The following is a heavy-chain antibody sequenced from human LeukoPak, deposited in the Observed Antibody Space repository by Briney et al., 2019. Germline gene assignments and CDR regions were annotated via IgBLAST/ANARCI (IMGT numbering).Heavy chain of an antibody. J-gene: IGHJ4*02. CDR2: IYYSGTT. CDR1: GGSISSSSYY. D-gene: IGHD3-10*01. Sequence: SETLSLTCTVSGGSISSSSYYWGWIRQPPGKGLEWIGSIYYSGTTYYNPSLKSRLTISVDTSKNQFSLKLSSVTAADTAVYYCVGYYYGSGSYYPLLVDYWGQGTLVTVSS. V-gene: IGHV4-39*01. CDR3: VGYYYGSGSYYPLLVDY.